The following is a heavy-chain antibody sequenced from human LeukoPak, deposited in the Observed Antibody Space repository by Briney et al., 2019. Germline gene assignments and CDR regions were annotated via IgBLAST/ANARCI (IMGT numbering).Heavy chain of an antibody. CDR3: ATHYSSGHFTYYFDC. CDR2: ISNYNGNT. J-gene: IGHJ4*02. Sequence: ASVNVSCKASGYTFTSYGISWVRQAPGQGLEWMGWISNYNGNTEYAQKLQGRVTLTKDTSTGTVYMELRSLRADDTAVYYCATHYSSGHFTYYFDCWGQGTLVTVSS. CDR1: GYTFTSYG. V-gene: IGHV1-18*01. D-gene: IGHD3-22*01.